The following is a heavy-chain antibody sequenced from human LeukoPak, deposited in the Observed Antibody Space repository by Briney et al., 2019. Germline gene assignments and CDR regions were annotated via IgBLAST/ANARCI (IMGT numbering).Heavy chain of an antibody. CDR3: ARDFLIGPSWFDP. Sequence: GGSLRLSCAASGFTFSDYYMSWIRQAPGKGLEWVSYISSSGSTIYYADSVKGRFTISRDNAKNSLYLQMNSLRAEDTAVYYCARDFLIGPSWFDPWGQGTLVTVSS. V-gene: IGHV3-11*04. CDR2: ISSSGSTI. D-gene: IGHD3/OR15-3a*01. CDR1: GFTFSDYY. J-gene: IGHJ5*02.